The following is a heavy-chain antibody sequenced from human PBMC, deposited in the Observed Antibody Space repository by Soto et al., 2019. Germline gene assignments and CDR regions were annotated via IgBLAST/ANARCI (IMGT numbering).Heavy chain of an antibody. CDR2: ISYDGSNK. V-gene: IGHV3-30*18. CDR1: GFTFSSYG. Sequence: SGRSVRLSCAASGFTFSSYGMHWVRQAPGKGLEWVAVISYDGSNKYYADSVKGRFTISRDNSKNTLYLQMNSLRAEDTAVYYCAKDSATCIGGSCDLYCYYMYVWGKGTTVTVSS. J-gene: IGHJ6*03. CDR3: AKDSATCIGGSCDLYCYYMYV. D-gene: IGHD2-15*01.